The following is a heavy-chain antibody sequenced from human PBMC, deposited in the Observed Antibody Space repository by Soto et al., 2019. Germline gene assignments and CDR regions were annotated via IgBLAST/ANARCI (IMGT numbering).Heavy chain of an antibody. CDR2: ILHSGST. V-gene: IGHV4-39*01. D-gene: IGHD2-8*01. Sequence: PSETLSLTCSVSGGSVSISTYYWAWVRQTPGKGLEWLGSILHSGSTYYNPSLKSRLTLSVDTSEGQFSLNLSSVTATDTGVYYCATVPGAMYFYGKDVWG. CDR3: ATVPGAMYFYGKDV. J-gene: IGHJ6*02. CDR1: GGSVSISTYY.